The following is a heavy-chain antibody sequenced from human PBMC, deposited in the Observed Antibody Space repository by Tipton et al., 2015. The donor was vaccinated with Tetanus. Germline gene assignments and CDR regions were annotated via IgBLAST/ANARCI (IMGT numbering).Heavy chain of an antibody. D-gene: IGHD6-13*01. J-gene: IGHJ4*02. Sequence: GLVKPSGTLSLTCTVSGASITTYHWSWLRQTPGRGLEWIGHIYYTGATSYNSSLQSRVTLSIDTSKNQFSLKMTSVTAADTAVYFCAGVTAQRTELYFDHWGQGTLVTVSS. CDR1: GASITTYH. V-gene: IGHV4-59*01. CDR2: IYYTGAT. CDR3: AGVTAQRTELYFDH.